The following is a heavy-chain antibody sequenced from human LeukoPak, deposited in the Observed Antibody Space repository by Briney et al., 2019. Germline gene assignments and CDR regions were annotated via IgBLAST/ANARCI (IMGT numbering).Heavy chain of an antibody. J-gene: IGHJ4*02. D-gene: IGHD3-10*01. CDR3: AKDRGFSYASGSSELDY. Sequence: GSLRLSCAASGFTFSGYAMHWVRQAPGKGLEWVAVISYDGSNKYYADSVKGRFTISRDNSKNTLYLQMNSLRDEDTAIYYCAKDRGFSYASGSSELDYWGQGTPVTVSS. CDR1: GFTFSGYA. V-gene: IGHV3-30-3*01. CDR2: ISYDGSNK.